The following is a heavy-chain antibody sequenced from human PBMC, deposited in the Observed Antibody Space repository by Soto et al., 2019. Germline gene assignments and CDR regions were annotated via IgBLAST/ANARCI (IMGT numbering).Heavy chain of an antibody. Sequence: GESLKISCKGSGYSFTSYWIGWVRQMPGKGLEWMGIIYPGDSDTRYSPSFQGQVTISADKSISTAYLQWSSLKASDTAMYYCARTSAARKYYYGTDVWGQAPTVTVSS. CDR3: ARTSAARKYYYGTDV. D-gene: IGHD6-6*01. CDR2: IYPGDSDT. J-gene: IGHJ6*02. V-gene: IGHV5-51*01. CDR1: GYSFTSYW.